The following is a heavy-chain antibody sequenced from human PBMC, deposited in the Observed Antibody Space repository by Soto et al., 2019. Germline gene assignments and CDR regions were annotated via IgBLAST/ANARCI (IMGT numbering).Heavy chain of an antibody. V-gene: IGHV5-51*01. J-gene: IGHJ4*01. CDR1: GCSVTSYW. D-gene: IGHD2-2*03. Sequence: XESLKISCRGSGCSVTSYWIGWVRQMPGKGLEWMGIIYPGDSDTRYSPSFQGQVTISADKSISTAYLQWSSLKASDTAMYYCATHALDSDYYFDYSGHGTLATVSS. CDR2: IYPGDSDT. CDR3: ATHALDSDYYFDY.